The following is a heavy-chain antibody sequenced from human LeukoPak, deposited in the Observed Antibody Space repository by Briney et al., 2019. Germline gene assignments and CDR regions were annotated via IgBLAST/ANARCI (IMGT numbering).Heavy chain of an antibody. D-gene: IGHD3-22*01. CDR2: ISSSGSTI. V-gene: IGHV3-11*01. CDR1: GFTFSDYY. CDR3: AKDLEDSSGWFPNWFDP. Sequence: GGSLRLSCAASGFTFSDYYMSWIRQAPGKGLEWVSYISSSGSTIYYADSVKGRFTISRDNAKNSLYLQMNSLRAEDTAVYYCAKDLEDSSGWFPNWFDPWGQGTLVTVSS. J-gene: IGHJ5*02.